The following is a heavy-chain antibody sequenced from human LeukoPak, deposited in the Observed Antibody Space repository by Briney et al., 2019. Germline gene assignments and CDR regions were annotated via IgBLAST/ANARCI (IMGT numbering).Heavy chain of an antibody. CDR1: GYTFTDYY. Sequence: ASVKVSCKASGYTFTDYYIHWVRQAPGHGLEWMAWMNPNSGGTSYAQKFLGRVTMTRDTSISTAYMELSRLRFDDTAVFYCAINKQGKSLDYWGQGTLVTVSS. CDR3: AINKQGKSLDY. CDR2: MNPNSGGT. V-gene: IGHV1-2*02. J-gene: IGHJ4*02.